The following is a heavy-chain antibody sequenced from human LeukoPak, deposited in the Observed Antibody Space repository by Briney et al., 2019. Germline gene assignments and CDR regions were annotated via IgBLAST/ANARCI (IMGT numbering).Heavy chain of an antibody. CDR1: GFTFSSYS. Sequence: GGSLRLSCAASGFTFSSYSMNWVRQAPGKGLEWVSSISSSSSYIYYADSVKGRFTISRDHAKNSLYLQMNSLRAEDTAVYYCATQPKLLWFGELFEGFDYWGQGTLVTVSS. J-gene: IGHJ4*02. CDR3: ATQPKLLWFGELFEGFDY. D-gene: IGHD3-10*01. V-gene: IGHV3-21*01. CDR2: ISSSSSYI.